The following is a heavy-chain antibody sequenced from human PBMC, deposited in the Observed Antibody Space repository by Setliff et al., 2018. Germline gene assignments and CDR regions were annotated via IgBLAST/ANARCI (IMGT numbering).Heavy chain of an antibody. V-gene: IGHV3-11*01. J-gene: IGHJ5*02. CDR2: ISSSGSTI. Sequence: GESLRLSCAASGFTFSDYYMSWIRQAPGKGLEWVSYISSSGSTIYYADSVKGRFTISRDNAKNSQYLQMNSLRAEDTAVYYCARGVYCSSTSCSSNWFDPWGQGTLVTVSS. D-gene: IGHD2-2*01. CDR1: GFTFSDYY. CDR3: ARGVYCSSTSCSSNWFDP.